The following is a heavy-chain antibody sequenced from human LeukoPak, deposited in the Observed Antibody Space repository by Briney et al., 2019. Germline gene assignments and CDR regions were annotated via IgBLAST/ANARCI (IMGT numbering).Heavy chain of an antibody. D-gene: IGHD5-12*01. V-gene: IGHV4-38-2*01. Sequence: PSETLSLTCAASGYSISSGYYWGWIRQPPGKGLEWIGSIYHSGSTYYNPSLKSRVTMSEDTSKNQFSLKLSSVTAADTAVYYCARGLYSGYPNYFDYWGQGTLVTVSS. J-gene: IGHJ4*02. CDR1: GYSISSGYY. CDR2: IYHSGST. CDR3: ARGLYSGYPNYFDY.